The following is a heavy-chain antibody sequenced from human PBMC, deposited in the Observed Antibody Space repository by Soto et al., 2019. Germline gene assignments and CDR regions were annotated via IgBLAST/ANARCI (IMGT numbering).Heavy chain of an antibody. Sequence: PGESLKISCNGSGYSFTSYWIGWVRQMPGKGLEWMGIIYPGDSDTRYSPSFQGQVTISADKSISTAYLQWSSLKASDTAMYYCARHVGCRMAAAVEVEYWGQGTLVTVSS. V-gene: IGHV5-51*01. CDR3: ARHVGCRMAAAVEVEY. J-gene: IGHJ4*02. CDR1: GYSFTSYW. CDR2: IYPGDSDT. D-gene: IGHD6-13*01.